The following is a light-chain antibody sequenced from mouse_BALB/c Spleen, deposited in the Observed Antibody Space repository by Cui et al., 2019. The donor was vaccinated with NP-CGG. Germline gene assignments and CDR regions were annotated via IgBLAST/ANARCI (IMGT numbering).Light chain of an antibody. CDR1: TGTVTTNNY. V-gene: IGLV1*01. J-gene: IGLJ1*01. Sequence: QGVVTHEPALTTSPGETVTLTCRSSTGTVTTNNYANWVQEKPDHLFTGLIGGTNNRAPGVPARFSGSLIGDKAALTITGTQTEDEAIYFCALWYSNHWVFGGGTKLTVL. CDR3: ALWYSNHWV. CDR2: GTN.